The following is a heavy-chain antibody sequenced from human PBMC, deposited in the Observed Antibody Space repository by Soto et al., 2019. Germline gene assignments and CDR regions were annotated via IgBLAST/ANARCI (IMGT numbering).Heavy chain of an antibody. CDR2: IYHSGST. V-gene: IGHV4-4*02. CDR3: ARGSRRGITMAPYPTKRNYMDV. Sequence: SETLSLTCAVSSGSISSSNWWSWVRQPPGKGLEWIGEIYHSGSTNYNPSLKSRVTISVDKSKNQFSLKLSSVTAADTAVYYCARGSRRGITMAPYPTKRNYMDVWGKGTTVTVS. CDR1: SGSISSSNW. D-gene: IGHD3-10*01. J-gene: IGHJ6*03.